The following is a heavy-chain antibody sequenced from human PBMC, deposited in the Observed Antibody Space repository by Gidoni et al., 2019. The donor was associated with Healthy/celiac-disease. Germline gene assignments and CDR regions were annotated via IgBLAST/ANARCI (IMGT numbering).Heavy chain of an antibody. CDR1: GGSFSGYY. J-gene: IGHJ4*02. CDR2: INHSGST. V-gene: IGHV4-34*01. CDR3: ARGRGREYYYGSGSPRIPYYFDY. Sequence: QVQLQQWGAGLLKPSETLSLTCAVYGGSFSGYYWSWIRQPPGKGLEWIGEINHSGSTNYNPSLKSRVTISVDTSKNQFSLKLSSVTAADTAVYYCARGRGREYYYGSGSPRIPYYFDYWGQGTLVTVSS. D-gene: IGHD3-10*01.